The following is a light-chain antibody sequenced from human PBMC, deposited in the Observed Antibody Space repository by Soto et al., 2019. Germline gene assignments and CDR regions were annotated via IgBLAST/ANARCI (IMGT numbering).Light chain of an antibody. CDR3: QKYNSAPSIT. V-gene: IGKV1-27*01. J-gene: IGKJ5*01. Sequence: DIQMTQSPSSLSASVGDRVTITCRASQGISNYLAWYQQKPGKVPKLLIYAASTLQSGVPSRFSGSESGTDFTLTISSLQPEDVATYYCQKYNSAPSITFGQGTRLEIK. CDR1: QGISNY. CDR2: AAS.